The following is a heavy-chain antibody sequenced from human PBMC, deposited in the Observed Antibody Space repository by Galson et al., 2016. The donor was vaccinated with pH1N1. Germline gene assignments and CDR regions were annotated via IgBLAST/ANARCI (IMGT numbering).Heavy chain of an antibody. D-gene: IGHD1-26*01. J-gene: IGHJ6*02. V-gene: IGHV3-64*02. CDR3: ARRFAVGARSYYAMDV. CDR1: GFSFSSYA. Sequence: SLRLSCAASGFSFSSYAMHWVRQAPGKGLEYVSAISNNGGTTYYADSVKGRFTISRDNSKNTLYLQMGSLRAEDMAVYYCARRFAVGARSYYAMDVWGQGTTVSVSS. CDR2: ISNNGGTT.